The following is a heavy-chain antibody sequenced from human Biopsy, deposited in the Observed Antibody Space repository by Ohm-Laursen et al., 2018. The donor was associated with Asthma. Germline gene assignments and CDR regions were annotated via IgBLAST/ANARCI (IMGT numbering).Heavy chain of an antibody. V-gene: IGHV3-7*01. CDR3: ARTFHFWSPYHAEHYQL. CDR1: GFTFGDYW. CDR2: LKHVGSEN. Sequence: SLRLSCAASGFTFGDYWMSWVRQVPGRGLEWVANLKHVGSENNHVHSLKGRFTISRDNAKNSLYLQMNTLRPEDTAVYYCARTFHFWSPYHAEHYQLWGQGTLVTVSS. J-gene: IGHJ1*01. D-gene: IGHD3-3*02.